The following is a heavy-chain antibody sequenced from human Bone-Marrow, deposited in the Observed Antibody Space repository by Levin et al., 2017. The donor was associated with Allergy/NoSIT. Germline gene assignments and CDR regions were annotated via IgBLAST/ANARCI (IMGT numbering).Heavy chain of an antibody. CDR2: ISGSGDST. J-gene: IGHJ4*02. V-gene: IGHV3-23*01. Sequence: PGGSLRLSCAASGFTFTSYAMSWVRQAPGKGLEWVSGISGSGDSTHYADSVKGRFTISRDYSKNTLYLQMNSLRAEDTAIYYCAKNRQWLAPKNFDYWGQGTLVTVSS. CDR1: GFTFTSYA. CDR3: AKNRQWLAPKNFDY. D-gene: IGHD6-19*01.